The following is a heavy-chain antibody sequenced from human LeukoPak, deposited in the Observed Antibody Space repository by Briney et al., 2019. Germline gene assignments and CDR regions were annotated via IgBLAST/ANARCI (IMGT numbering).Heavy chain of an antibody. J-gene: IGHJ4*02. CDR2: IKQDGSEK. CDR1: GFTFSSYW. Sequence: QPGGSLRLSCAASGFTFSSYWMSCVRQAPGKGLEWVANIKQDGSEKYYVDSAKGRFTISRDNAKNSLYLQMNSLRAEDTAVYYCARDPDDYYDSSGYYFDYWGQGTLVTVSS. V-gene: IGHV3-7*01. CDR3: ARDPDDYYDSSGYYFDY. D-gene: IGHD3-22*01.